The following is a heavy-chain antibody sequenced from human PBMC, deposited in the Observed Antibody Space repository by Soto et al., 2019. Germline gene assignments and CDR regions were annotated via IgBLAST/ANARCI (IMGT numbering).Heavy chain of an antibody. J-gene: IGHJ6*03. CDR3: AREFSVQLERGSNYYYYYMDV. CDR1: GGTFSSYT. V-gene: IGHV1-69*08. CDR2: IIPILGIA. Sequence: QVQLVQSGAEVMKPGSSVKVSCKASGGTFSSYTISWVRQAPGQGLEWMGRIIPILGIANYAQKFQGRVTITADKSTSTAYMELSSLRSEDTAVYYCAREFSVQLERGSNYYYYYMDVWGKGTTVTVSS. D-gene: IGHD1-1*01.